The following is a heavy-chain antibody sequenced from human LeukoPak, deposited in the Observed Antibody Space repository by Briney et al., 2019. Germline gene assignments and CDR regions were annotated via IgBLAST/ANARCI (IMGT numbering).Heavy chain of an antibody. J-gene: IGHJ2*01. CDR1: GFTVRRNH. CDR3: AREGEAYCGGDCPGWYFDL. Sequence: GFLRLPFAASGFTVRRNHMSWVRQAPGKGVGWVLGFYCGGSTYYADSVKGRFTISRDNSKNTLYLQMNSLRAEDTAVYYCAREGEAYCGGDCPGWYFDLWGRGTLVTVSS. V-gene: IGHV3-66*01. CDR2: FYCGGST. D-gene: IGHD2-21*02.